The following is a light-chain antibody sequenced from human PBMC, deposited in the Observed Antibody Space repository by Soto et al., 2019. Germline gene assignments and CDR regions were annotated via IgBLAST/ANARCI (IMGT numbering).Light chain of an antibody. Sequence: QLVLTQSPSASASLGASVKLTCTLSSGHSSYAIAWHQQQPEKGPRYLMKLNSDGSHSKGDGIPDRFSGSSSGAERYLTISSLQSEDEADYYCQTWGTGSWVFGGATNLTVL. V-gene: IGLV4-69*01. J-gene: IGLJ3*02. CDR2: LNSDGSH. CDR1: SGHSSYA. CDR3: QTWGTGSWV.